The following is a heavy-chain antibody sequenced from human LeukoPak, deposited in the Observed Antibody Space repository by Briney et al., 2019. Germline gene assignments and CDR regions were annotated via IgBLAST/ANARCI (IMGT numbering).Heavy chain of an antibody. D-gene: IGHD6-6*01. CDR3: ARAMYSSSSRGIDY. V-gene: IGHV4-61*02. J-gene: IGHJ4*02. CDR1: GGSISSGSYY. CDR2: IYTSGST. Sequence: SQTLSLTCTVSGGSISSGSYYWSWIRQPAGKGLEWIGRIYTSGSTNYNPSLKSRVTISVDTSKNQFSLKLSSVTAADTAVYYCARAMYSSSSRGIDYWGQGTLVTVSS.